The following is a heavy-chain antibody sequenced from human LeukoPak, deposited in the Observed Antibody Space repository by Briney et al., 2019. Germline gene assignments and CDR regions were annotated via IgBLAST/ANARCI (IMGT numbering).Heavy chain of an antibody. J-gene: IGHJ4*02. CDR2: IYLGDSNT. CDR1: GYSFSSYW. CDR3: ASGSGSYYYFHY. Sequence: GESLKISCKGSGYSFSSYWIGWVRQMPGKGLEWMGIIYLGDSNTIYSPSFQGQVTMSADKSISTAYLQWSSLKASDTAMYYCASGSGSYYYFHYWGQGTLVTVSS. D-gene: IGHD1-26*01. V-gene: IGHV5-51*01.